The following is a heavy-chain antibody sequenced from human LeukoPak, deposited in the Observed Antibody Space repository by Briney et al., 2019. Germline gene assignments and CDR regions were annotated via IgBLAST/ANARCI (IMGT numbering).Heavy chain of an antibody. CDR1: GFTFSSYG. J-gene: IGHJ4*02. Sequence: GGSLRLSCAASGFTFSSYGMHWVRQAPGKGLEWVAAISGSGGSTYYADSVKGRFTISRDNSKNTLYLQMNSLRAEDTAVYYCAKGVQLWDFDYWGQGTLVTVSS. CDR2: ISGSGGST. CDR3: AKGVQLWDFDY. V-gene: IGHV3-23*01. D-gene: IGHD5-18*01.